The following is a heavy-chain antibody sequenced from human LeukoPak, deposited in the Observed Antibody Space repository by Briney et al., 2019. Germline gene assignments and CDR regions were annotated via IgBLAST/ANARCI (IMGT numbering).Heavy chain of an antibody. Sequence: GASVTVSCKASGYTVTSYGISWVRQAPGQGLEWMGWISAYNGNTNYAQKLQGRVTMTTDTSTSTAYMELRSLRSDDTAVYYCARVDFSGSGNWFDPWGQGTLVTVSS. CDR2: ISAYNGNT. CDR3: ARVDFSGSGNWFDP. D-gene: IGHD3-10*01. J-gene: IGHJ5*02. V-gene: IGHV1-18*04. CDR1: GYTVTSYG.